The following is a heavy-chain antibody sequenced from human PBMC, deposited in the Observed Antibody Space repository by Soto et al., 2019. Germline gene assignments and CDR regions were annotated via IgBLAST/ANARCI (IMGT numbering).Heavy chain of an antibody. V-gene: IGHV4-59*01. CDR2: IYYSGST. CDR3: VGLGPYYYYYYMDV. Sequence: PSETLSLTCTVSGGSISSYYWSWIRQPPGKGLEWVGYIYYSGSTNYNPSLKSRVTISVDTSKNQFSLKLSSVTAADTAVYYCVGLGPYYYYYYMDVWGKGTTVTVSS. CDR1: GGSISSYY. J-gene: IGHJ6*03. D-gene: IGHD3-16*01.